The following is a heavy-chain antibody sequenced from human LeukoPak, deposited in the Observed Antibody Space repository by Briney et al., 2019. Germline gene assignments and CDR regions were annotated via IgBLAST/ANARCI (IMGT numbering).Heavy chain of an antibody. CDR1: GYTSTGYY. V-gene: IGHV1-2*06. D-gene: IGHD6-19*01. J-gene: IGHJ4*02. Sequence: ASVKVSCKASGYTSTGYYMHWVRQAPGQGLEWMGRINPNSGGTNYAQKFQGRVTMTRDTSISTAYMELSRLRSDDTAVYYCARLRTEEWLVQNYFDYWGQGTLVTVSS. CDR2: INPNSGGT. CDR3: ARLRTEEWLVQNYFDY.